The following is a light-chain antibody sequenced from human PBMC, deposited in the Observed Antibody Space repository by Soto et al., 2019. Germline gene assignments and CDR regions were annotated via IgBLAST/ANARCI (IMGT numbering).Light chain of an antibody. CDR3: QQYGSSGT. V-gene: IGKV3-20*01. CDR2: GAS. Sequence: EIVMTQSPATLSVSPGERATLSCRASQSVSSNLAWYQQKPGQAPRLLIYGASNRATGIPDRFSGSGSGTDFTLTISRLEPEDFAVYYCQQYGSSGTLGQGTKVDIK. CDR1: QSVSSN. J-gene: IGKJ1*01.